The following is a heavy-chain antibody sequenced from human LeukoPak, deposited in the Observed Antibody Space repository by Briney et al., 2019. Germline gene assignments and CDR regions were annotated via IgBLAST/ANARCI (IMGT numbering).Heavy chain of an antibody. CDR1: GGSISSSNW. D-gene: IGHD3-10*01. V-gene: IGHV4-4*02. Sequence: SETLSLTCAVSGGSISSSNWWSWVRPPPGKGLEWIGEIYHSGSTNYNPSLKRRVTISVDKSKNQFSLKLSSVTAADTAVYYCARWDYGSGSYKWDYWGQGTLVTVSS. CDR3: ARWDYGSGSYKWDY. J-gene: IGHJ4*02. CDR2: IYHSGST.